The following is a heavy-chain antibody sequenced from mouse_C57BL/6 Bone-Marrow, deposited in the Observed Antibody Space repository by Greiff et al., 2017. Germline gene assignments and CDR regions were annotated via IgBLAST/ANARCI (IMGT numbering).Heavy chain of an antibody. J-gene: IGHJ1*03. CDR3: ARYGYYNWYFDV. CDR2: IYPGSGST. V-gene: IGHV1-55*01. CDR1: GYTFTSYW. Sequence: QVQLQQPGAELVKPGASVKMSCKASGYTFTSYWITWVKQRPGQGLEWIGDIYPGSGSTNYNEKFKSKATLTVDTSSSTAYTQLSSLTSEDSAVYYCARYGYYNWYFDVWGTGTTVTVSS. D-gene: IGHD2-3*01.